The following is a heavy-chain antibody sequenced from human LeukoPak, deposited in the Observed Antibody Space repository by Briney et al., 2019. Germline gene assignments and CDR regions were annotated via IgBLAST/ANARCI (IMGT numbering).Heavy chain of an antibody. J-gene: IGHJ4*02. CDR3: ARTPKDSYYFDY. D-gene: IGHD2-15*01. Sequence: PSETLSLTCAVSGGSISSSNWWSWVRQPPGKGLEWIGEIYHGGSTNYNPSLKSRVTISVDNPKNQFSLKLSSVTAADTAVYYCARTPKDSYYFDYWGQGTLVTVSS. CDR1: GGSISSSNW. CDR2: IYHGGST. V-gene: IGHV4-4*02.